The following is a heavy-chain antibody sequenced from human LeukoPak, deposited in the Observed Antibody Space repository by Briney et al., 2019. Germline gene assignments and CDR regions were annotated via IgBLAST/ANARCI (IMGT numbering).Heavy chain of an antibody. J-gene: IGHJ3*02. CDR3: AREGNHAFDI. CDR2: IYTSGST. CDR1: GGSISSGSYY. D-gene: IGHD1-14*01. V-gene: IGHV4-61*02. Sequence: PSQTLSLTCTVSGGSISSGSYYWSWIRQPAGKGLEWIGRIYTSGSTNYNPSLKSRVTISVDTSKNQFSLNLSSVTAADTAVYYCAREGNHAFDIWGQGTMVTVSS.